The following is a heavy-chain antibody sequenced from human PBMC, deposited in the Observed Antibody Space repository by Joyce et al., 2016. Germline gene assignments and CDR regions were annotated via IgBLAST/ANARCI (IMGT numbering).Heavy chain of an antibody. D-gene: IGHD3-9*01. Sequence: QITLKESGLTLVKLTQTLSLTCTFSGFSLTTRGVGVGWIRQPPGKALEWLALIYWDDDKSYSPSLRSRVTITKDTSKNPVVLTVTNVDPRDTGTYYCAHCHDLFTGDYIRGGSFDYWGLGTLVTVSS. V-gene: IGHV2-5*02. CDR2: IYWDDDK. CDR1: GFSLTTRGVG. CDR3: AHCHDLFTGDYIRGGSFDY. J-gene: IGHJ4*02.